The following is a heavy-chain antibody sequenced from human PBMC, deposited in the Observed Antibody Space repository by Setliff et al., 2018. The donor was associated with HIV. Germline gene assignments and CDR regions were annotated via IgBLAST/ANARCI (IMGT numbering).Heavy chain of an antibody. CDR3: TTYGDYDEYFDL. Sequence: GGSLRLSCAASGFTFSNAWMSWVRQAPGKGLEWVGRIKSKTDGGTTDYAAPVKGRFTISRDDSKNTLYLQMNSLKTEDTAVYFCTTYGDYDEYFDLWGRGTLVTVSS. CDR2: IKSKTDGGTT. CDR1: GFTFSNAW. V-gene: IGHV3-15*01. D-gene: IGHD4-17*01. J-gene: IGHJ2*01.